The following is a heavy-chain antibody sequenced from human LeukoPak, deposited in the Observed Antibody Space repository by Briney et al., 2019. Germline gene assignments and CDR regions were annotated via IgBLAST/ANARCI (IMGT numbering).Heavy chain of an antibody. D-gene: IGHD3-16*01. CDR3: GKGLGGYRLPYNCCAP. V-gene: IGHV3-30*18. J-gene: IGHJ5*02. CDR2: ISYDGSNK. CDR1: GFTFSSYG. Sequence: GGSLRLSCAASGFTFSSYGMHWVRQAPGKGLEWVAVISYDGSNKYYADSVKGRFTIPRDNSKNTLYLQMNSLRAEDTAVYYCGKGLGGYRLPYNCCAPWARETLVTVP.